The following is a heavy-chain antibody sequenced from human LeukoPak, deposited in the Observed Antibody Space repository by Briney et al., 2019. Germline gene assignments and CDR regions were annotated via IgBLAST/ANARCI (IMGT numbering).Heavy chain of an antibody. J-gene: IGHJ5*02. D-gene: IGHD6-19*01. CDR1: GGSLSGFY. V-gene: IGHV4-59*01. Sequence: SETLSLTCTVSGGSLSGFYWSWIRQSPRLGLEWIGLTYSDGSTMYNPSLTSRVTISVDTSKYQISLRLASVTAADTAIYYCARDVVAVPGSDNWFDPWGQGTLVTVSS. CDR3: ARDVVAVPGSDNWFDP. CDR2: TYSDGST.